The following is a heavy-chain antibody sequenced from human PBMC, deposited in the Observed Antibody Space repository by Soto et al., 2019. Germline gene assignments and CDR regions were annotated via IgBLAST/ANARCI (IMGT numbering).Heavy chain of an antibody. CDR1: GYTFTSSA. J-gene: IGHJ4*02. D-gene: IGHD2-8*01. Sequence: AASVKVSCKASGYTFTSSAFRWVRQARGQRLEWIGWIAVDSGNTNYAQRFQDRVTITRDMSTATTYMELSRLTSEDTAMYYCAANTMTWVVIMASDYWGQGTLVTVSS. CDR3: AANTMTWVVIMASDY. CDR2: IAVDSGNT. V-gene: IGHV1-58*01.